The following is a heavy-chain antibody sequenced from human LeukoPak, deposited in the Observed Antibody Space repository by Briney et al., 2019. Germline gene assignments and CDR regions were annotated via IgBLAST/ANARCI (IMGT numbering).Heavy chain of an antibody. CDR3: ATCRDEFGDYGFTS. V-gene: IGHV4-59*01. CDR2: IYDSWRT. J-gene: IGHJ5*02. CDR1: GDSISSNY. Sequence: SETLSLTCTVSGDSISSNYWSWIRQSPGKGLEWIGYIYDSWRTKYNPTLKSRVTISVDTSKNLFSPKLTSVTAADTAVYYCATCRDEFGDYGFTSWGQGTLVTVSS. D-gene: IGHD4-17*01.